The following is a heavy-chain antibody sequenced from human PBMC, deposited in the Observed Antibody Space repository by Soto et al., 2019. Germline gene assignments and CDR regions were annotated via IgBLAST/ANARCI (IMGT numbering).Heavy chain of an antibody. CDR2: ISSSSSYI. CDR3: ARPLSDRYYYYGMDV. Sequence: LRLSCAASGFTFSSYSMNWVRQAPGKGLEWVSSISSSSSYIYYADSVKGRFTISRDNAKNSLYLQMNSLRAEDTAVYYCARPLSDRYYYYGMDVWGQGTTVTVSS. D-gene: IGHD3-3*02. V-gene: IGHV3-21*01. CDR1: GFTFSSYS. J-gene: IGHJ6*02.